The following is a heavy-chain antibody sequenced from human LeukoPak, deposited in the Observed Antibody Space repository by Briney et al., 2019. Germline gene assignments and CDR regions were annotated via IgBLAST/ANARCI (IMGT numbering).Heavy chain of an antibody. CDR1: GFAFSSYH. D-gene: IGHD3-22*01. J-gene: IGHJ4*02. V-gene: IGHV3-48*01. Sequence: GGSLRLSCVGSGFAFSSYHMNWVRQAPGKGLEWVSYISSSSSTIYYADSVKGRFTISRDNAKNSLYLQTNSLRAEDTAVYYCARAQYYSDSTGYYYLHYWGQGTLVTVSS. CDR2: ISSSSSTI. CDR3: ARAQYYSDSTGYYYLHY.